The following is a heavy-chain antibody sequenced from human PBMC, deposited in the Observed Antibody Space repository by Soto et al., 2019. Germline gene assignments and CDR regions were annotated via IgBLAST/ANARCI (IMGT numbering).Heavy chain of an antibody. J-gene: IGHJ4*02. CDR3: TSPNFDCGGDCYPIDY. CDR2: IRSKANSYAT. V-gene: IGHV3-73*01. Sequence: GESLKISCAASGFTFSGSAMHWVRQASGKGLEWVGRIRSKANSYATAYAASVKGRFTISRDDSKNTAYLQMNSLKTEDTAVYYCTSPNFDCGGDCYPIDYWGQGTLVTVSS. CDR1: GFTFSGSA. D-gene: IGHD2-21*02.